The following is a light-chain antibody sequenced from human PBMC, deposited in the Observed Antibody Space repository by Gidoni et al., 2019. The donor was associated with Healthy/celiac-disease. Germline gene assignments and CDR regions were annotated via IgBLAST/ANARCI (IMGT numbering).Light chain of an antibody. J-gene: IGKJ1*01. CDR3: MQALQTPRT. V-gene: IGKV2-28*01. CDR2: LGS. Sequence: VMPQSPLSLPVTPGEPASIPCRSSQSLLHSNGYNYLDWYLQKPGQSPQLLIYLGSNRASGVPDRFSGSGSGTDFTLKISRVEAEDVGVYYCMQALQTPRTFGQGTKVEIK. CDR1: QSLLHSNGYNY.